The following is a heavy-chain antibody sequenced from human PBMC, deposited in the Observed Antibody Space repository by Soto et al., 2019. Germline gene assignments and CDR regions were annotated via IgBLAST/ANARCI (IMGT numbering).Heavy chain of an antibody. J-gene: IGHJ2*01. V-gene: IGHV4-61*01. Sequence: SETLSLTCTVSGGSVSSGSYYWSWIRQPPGKGLEWIGYIYYSGNTNYNPSLKSRVTISVDTSKNQFSLKLSSVTAADTAVYYCARVGYYGPWYFDLWGRGTLVTVSS. D-gene: IGHD3-3*01. CDR1: GGSVSSGSYY. CDR2: IYYSGNT. CDR3: ARVGYYGPWYFDL.